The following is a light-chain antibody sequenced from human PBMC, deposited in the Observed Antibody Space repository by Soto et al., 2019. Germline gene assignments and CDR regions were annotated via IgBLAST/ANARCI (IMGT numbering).Light chain of an antibody. CDR2: RAS. V-gene: IGKV3-15*01. CDR1: QSVNSN. CDR3: HQYENWPQT. J-gene: IGKJ1*01. Sequence: ETVMTQSPATLSVSPGARAPLSCRASQSVNSNLAWYQQKLGQAPRLLIYRASTRAIGIPARFSGSGSGTEFTLTISSLQSEDFALYYCHQYENWPQTFGQGTKVDIK.